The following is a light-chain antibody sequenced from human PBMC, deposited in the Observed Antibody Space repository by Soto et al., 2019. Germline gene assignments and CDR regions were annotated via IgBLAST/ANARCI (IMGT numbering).Light chain of an antibody. CDR1: QGISNY. J-gene: IGKJ1*01. CDR2: AAS. CDR3: QKYNSAPRT. Sequence: DIQMTQSPSSLSASVEDRVTITCRAIQGISNYLAWYQQKPGKVPKLLIYAASTLQSGVPSRFSGSGSGTDFTLTISSLQPEDVATYYCQKYNSAPRTFGQGTKVEIK. V-gene: IGKV1-27*01.